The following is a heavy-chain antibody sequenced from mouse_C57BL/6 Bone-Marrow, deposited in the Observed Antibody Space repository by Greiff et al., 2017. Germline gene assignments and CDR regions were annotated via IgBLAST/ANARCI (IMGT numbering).Heavy chain of an antibody. J-gene: IGHJ2*01. CDR2: IDPEDGET. Sequence: VQLQQSGAELVKPGASVKLSCTASGFNIKDYYMHWVKQRTEQGLEWIGRIDPEDGETKYAPKFQGKATITADKSSSTAYMQLSSLTSEDSAVYYCARSVTKVVIDYWGQGTTLTVSS. V-gene: IGHV14-2*01. CDR1: GFNIKDYY. CDR3: ARSVTKVVIDY. D-gene: IGHD1-1*01.